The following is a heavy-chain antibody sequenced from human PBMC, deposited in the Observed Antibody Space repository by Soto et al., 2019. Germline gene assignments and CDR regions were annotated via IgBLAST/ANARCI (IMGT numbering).Heavy chain of an antibody. J-gene: IGHJ4*02. CDR3: AKVSYSGYDLGSGYFDY. CDR1: GFTFSSYG. V-gene: IGHV3-30*18. D-gene: IGHD5-12*01. Sequence: QVQLVESGGGVVQPGRSLRLSCAASGFTFSSYGMHWVRQAPGKGLEWVAVISYDGSNKYYADSVKGRFTISRDNSKNTLYLQMNSLRAEDTAVYYCAKVSYSGYDLGSGYFDYWGQGTLVTVSS. CDR2: ISYDGSNK.